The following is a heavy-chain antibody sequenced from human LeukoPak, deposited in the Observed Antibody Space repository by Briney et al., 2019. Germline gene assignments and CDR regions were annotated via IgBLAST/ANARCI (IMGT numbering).Heavy chain of an antibody. V-gene: IGHV3-48*04. CDR1: GFTFSSYN. Sequence: GGSLRLSCAASGFTFSSYNMNWVRQAPGKGLEWVSYITGSRSTIYYADSVKGRFTISRDNAKNSLYLQMNSLRAEDTAVYYCARVVAYDAFDIWGQGTMVTVSS. CDR3: ARVVAYDAFDI. CDR2: ITGSRSTI. D-gene: IGHD2-15*01. J-gene: IGHJ3*02.